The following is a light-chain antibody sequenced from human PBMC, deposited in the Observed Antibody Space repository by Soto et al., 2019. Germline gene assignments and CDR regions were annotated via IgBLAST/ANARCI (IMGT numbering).Light chain of an antibody. CDR3: QQYNSWPRT. CDR1: QSVRNN. CDR2: GAS. V-gene: IGKV3-15*01. Sequence: EIVMTQSPATLSVSPGERATLSCRASQSVRNNLAWYQQKPGQAPRLLIYGASTRAIGVPSRFNGGGSGTEFTLSISSLQSEDFVVYSCQQYNSWPRTFGQGTKLEIK. J-gene: IGKJ2*01.